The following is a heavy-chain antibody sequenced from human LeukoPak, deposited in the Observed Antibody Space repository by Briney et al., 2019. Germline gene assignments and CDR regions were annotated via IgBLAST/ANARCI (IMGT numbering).Heavy chain of an antibody. CDR1: GGTFSSYA. CDR2: IIPIFGTA. D-gene: IGHD3-10*01. Sequence: SVKVSCKASGGTFSSYAISWVRQAPGQGLEWMGGIIPIFGTANYAQKFQGRVTITADESTSTAYMELSSLRSEDTAVYYCARDWTGGSGGIGVVWFDPWGQGTLVTVSS. V-gene: IGHV1-69*13. J-gene: IGHJ5*02. CDR3: ARDWTGGSGGIGVVWFDP.